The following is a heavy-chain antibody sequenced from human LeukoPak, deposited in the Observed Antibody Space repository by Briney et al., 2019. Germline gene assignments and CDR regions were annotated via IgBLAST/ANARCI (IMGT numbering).Heavy chain of an antibody. J-gene: IGHJ4*02. V-gene: IGHV1-2*02. Sequence: ASVTVSCQASRYTFTRYYMHWVRQAPGQGLAWMGLINPYRGGPNYAQKFQGRVTMTRDTSISTEYMELSRLRYDDTAVYYCARGRGGRSFDYWGQGTLVTVSS. D-gene: IGHD2-15*01. CDR1: RYTFTRYY. CDR3: ARGRGGRSFDY. CDR2: INPYRGGP.